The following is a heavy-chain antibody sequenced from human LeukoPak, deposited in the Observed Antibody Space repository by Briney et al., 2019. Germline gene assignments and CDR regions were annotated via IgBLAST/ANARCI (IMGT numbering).Heavy chain of an antibody. V-gene: IGHV3-48*01. D-gene: IGHD3-16*01. Sequence: GGSLRLSCAASEFTFSSYSMNWVRQAPGKGLEWVSYITNSGNSKSYADSVKGRFTISRDNTKNSLYLQMNGLRAEDTAVYYCAKEVPVWYYFDYWGQGTLVTVSS. CDR1: EFTFSSYS. J-gene: IGHJ4*02. CDR2: ITNSGNSK. CDR3: AKEVPVWYYFDY.